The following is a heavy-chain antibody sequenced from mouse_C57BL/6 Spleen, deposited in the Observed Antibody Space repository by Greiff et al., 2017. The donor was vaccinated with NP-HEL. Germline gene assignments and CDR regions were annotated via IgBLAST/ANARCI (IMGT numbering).Heavy chain of an antibody. J-gene: IGHJ1*03. CDR3: ARALYYYGSSHWYFDV. Sequence: EVKLQESGPGMVKPSQSLSLTCTVTGYSITSGYDWHWIRHFPGNKLEWMGYISYSGSTNYNPSLKSRISITHDTSKNHFFLKLNSVTTEDTATYYCARALYYYGSSHWYFDVRGTGTTVTVSS. D-gene: IGHD1-1*01. CDR1: GYSITSGYD. V-gene: IGHV3-1*01. CDR2: ISYSGST.